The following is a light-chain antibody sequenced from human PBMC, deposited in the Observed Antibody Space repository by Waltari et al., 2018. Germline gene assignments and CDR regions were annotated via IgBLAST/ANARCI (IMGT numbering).Light chain of an antibody. CDR3: TSYTTSTTVL. CDR2: EVT. V-gene: IGLV2-14*01. Sequence: QSALTQPASVSGSPGQSITISCTGTSSDIGGYDFVSWYQQYPGMAPKRMIYEVTNRPSGVSGRFSGSKSGTTASLTISGLQPEDEADYYCTSYTTSTTVLFGGGTKVTVL. J-gene: IGLJ3*02. CDR1: SSDIGGYDF.